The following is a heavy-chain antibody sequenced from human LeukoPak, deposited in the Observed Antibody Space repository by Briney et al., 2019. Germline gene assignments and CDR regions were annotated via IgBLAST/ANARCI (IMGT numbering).Heavy chain of an antibody. D-gene: IGHD3-22*01. CDR3: AKLTGYYDNSGFNY. Sequence: GGSLRLSCAASGFIFSSYAMSWFRQAPGKGLGGVSVVSGSGGTTYFADSVKGRFTISRDNSKNTLYLQMNSLRAEDTAVYFCAKLTGYYDNSGFNYWGQGTLVTVSS. CDR1: GFIFSSYA. CDR2: VSGSGGTT. J-gene: IGHJ4*02. V-gene: IGHV3-23*01.